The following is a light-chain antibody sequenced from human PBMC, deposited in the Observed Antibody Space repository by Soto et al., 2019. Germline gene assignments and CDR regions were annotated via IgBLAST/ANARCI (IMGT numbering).Light chain of an antibody. CDR1: TGTVTSGHY. J-gene: IGLJ2*01. CDR3: LLSYNDARYVL. Sequence: QTVVTQEPSLTVSPGGTVTLTCGSSTGTVTSGHYPYWFHQKPGQAPRTLIYDTNNKHSWTPDRFSGSLLGDKAALTLAGAQPEDEADYYCLLSYNDARYVLFGGGTKLTVL. V-gene: IGLV7-46*01. CDR2: DTN.